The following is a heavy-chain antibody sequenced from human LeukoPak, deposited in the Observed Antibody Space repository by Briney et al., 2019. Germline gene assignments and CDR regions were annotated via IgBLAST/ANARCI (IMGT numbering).Heavy chain of an antibody. D-gene: IGHD6-19*01. CDR3: ARAGIAVAGPFDY. V-gene: IGHV1-69*04. CDR2: IIPILGIA. Sequence: SVKVSCKASGGTFSSYAISWVRQAPGQGLEWMGRIIPILGIANYAQKFQGRVTITADKSTSTASMELSSLRSEDTAVYYCARAGIAVAGPFDYWGQGTLVTVSS. J-gene: IGHJ4*02. CDR1: GGTFSSYA.